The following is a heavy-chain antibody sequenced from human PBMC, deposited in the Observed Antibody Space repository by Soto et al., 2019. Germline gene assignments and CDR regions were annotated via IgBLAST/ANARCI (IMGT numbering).Heavy chain of an antibody. Sequence: SETLSLTCAVSGGSISSGGYSWSWIRQPPGKGLEWIGYIYHSGSTYYNPSLKSRVTISVDRSKNQFSLKLSSVTAADTAVYYCARGGITMVRGVINASPADYWCQGTLVTVSS. J-gene: IGHJ4*02. D-gene: IGHD3-10*01. CDR2: IYHSGST. V-gene: IGHV4-30-2*01. CDR3: ARGGITMVRGVINASPADY. CDR1: GGSISSGGYS.